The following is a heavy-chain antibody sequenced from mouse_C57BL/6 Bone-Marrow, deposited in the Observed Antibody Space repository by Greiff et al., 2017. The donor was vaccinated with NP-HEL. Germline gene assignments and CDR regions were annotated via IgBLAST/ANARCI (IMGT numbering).Heavy chain of an antibody. CDR1: GYTFTSYW. J-gene: IGHJ2*01. D-gene: IGHD1-1*01. Sequence: QVHVKQSGAELAKPGASVKLSCKASGYTFTSYWMHWVKQRPGQGLEWIGYINPSSGYTKYNQKFKDKATLTADKSSSTASMQLSSLTYEDSAVYYCARLRIYYYGSSAIYFDYWGQGTTLTVSS. V-gene: IGHV1-7*01. CDR3: ARLRIYYYGSSAIYFDY. CDR2: INPSSGYT.